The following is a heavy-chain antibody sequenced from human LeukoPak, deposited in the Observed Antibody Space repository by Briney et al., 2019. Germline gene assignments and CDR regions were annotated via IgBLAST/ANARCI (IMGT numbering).Heavy chain of an antibody. J-gene: IGHJ6*03. D-gene: IGHD6-13*01. Sequence: PGGSLRLSCAASGFTFSSYWMSWVRQAPGKGLEWVAFIRYDGSNKYYADSVKGRFTISRDNSKNTLYLQMNSLRAEDTAVYYCASQQLVNRPLRPGYYMDVWGKGTTVTVSS. CDR3: ASQQLVNRPLRPGYYMDV. CDR1: GFTFSSYW. V-gene: IGHV3-30*02. CDR2: IRYDGSNK.